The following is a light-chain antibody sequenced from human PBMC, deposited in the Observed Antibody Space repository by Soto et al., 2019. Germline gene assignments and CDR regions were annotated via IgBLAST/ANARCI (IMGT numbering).Light chain of an antibody. Sequence: EIMMTQSPGTLSVSPGERATLSCRASQSISTNLAWYQQKPGQAPRLLIHGASNRATGIPARFSGSGSGTEFTLTISSLQSEDFALYSCQQYNNGPPLTFGGGTKVEIK. V-gene: IGKV3-15*01. CDR1: QSISTN. CDR2: GAS. J-gene: IGKJ4*01. CDR3: QQYNNGPPLT.